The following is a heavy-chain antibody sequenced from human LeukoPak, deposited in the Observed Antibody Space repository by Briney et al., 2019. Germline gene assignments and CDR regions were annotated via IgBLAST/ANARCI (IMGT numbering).Heavy chain of an antibody. V-gene: IGHV3-48*03. J-gene: IGHJ4*02. CDR1: GFTFSSFE. D-gene: IGHD1-14*01. CDR3: ARDRYMSDY. CDR2: ISSSGSTT. Sequence: GGSLRLSCEASGFTFSSFEMNWVRQAPGKGLERVSYISSSGSTTYYADSVKGRFTISRDNAKNSLYLQMNSLRVEDTAVYYCARDRYMSDYWGQGTLVTVSS.